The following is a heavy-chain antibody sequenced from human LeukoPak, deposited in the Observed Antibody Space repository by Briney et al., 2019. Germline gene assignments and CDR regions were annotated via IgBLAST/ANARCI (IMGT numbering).Heavy chain of an antibody. Sequence: SQTLSLTCTVSGGSISSGGYYWSWIRQPPGKGLEWIGYIYYSGSTNYNPSLKSRVTISVGTSKNQFSLKLSSVTAADTAVYYCASSLYGSGMGYAFDIWGQGTMVTVSS. J-gene: IGHJ3*02. CDR1: GGSISSGGYY. CDR2: IYYSGST. V-gene: IGHV4-61*08. D-gene: IGHD3-10*01. CDR3: ASSLYGSGMGYAFDI.